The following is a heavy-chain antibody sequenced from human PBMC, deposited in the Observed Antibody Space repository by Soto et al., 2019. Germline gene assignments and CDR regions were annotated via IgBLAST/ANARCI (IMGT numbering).Heavy chain of an antibody. CDR3: ARQQVVPILNYFDY. CDR1: GYSFTSYW. Sequence: LGESLKISCKGSGYSFTSYWIAWVRQMPGKGLEWMGIIYPGDSDARYSPSFQGQVTISADKSITTAYLQWNGLKASDTAMYYCARQQVVPILNYFDYWGQGTLVTVSS. D-gene: IGHD2-2*01. J-gene: IGHJ4*02. V-gene: IGHV5-51*01. CDR2: IYPGDSDA.